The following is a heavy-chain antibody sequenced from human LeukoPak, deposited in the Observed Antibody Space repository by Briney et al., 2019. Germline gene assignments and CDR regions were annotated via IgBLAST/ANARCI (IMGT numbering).Heavy chain of an antibody. Sequence: GSLRLSCAASGFTVSSNYMSWVRQAPGKGLEWVSVIYSGGSTYYADSVKGRFTISRDNSKNTLYLQMNSLRAEDTAVYYCAKPTENWWYFALWGRGTLVTVSS. D-gene: IGHD1-1*01. CDR3: AKPTENWWYFAL. V-gene: IGHV3-53*01. J-gene: IGHJ2*01. CDR1: GFTVSSNY. CDR2: IYSGGST.